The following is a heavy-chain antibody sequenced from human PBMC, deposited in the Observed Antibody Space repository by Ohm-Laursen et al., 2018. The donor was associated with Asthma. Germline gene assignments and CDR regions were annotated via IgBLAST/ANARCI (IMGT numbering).Heavy chain of an antibody. V-gene: IGHV3-30*03. CDR1: GFTFSSYG. D-gene: IGHD3-3*01. CDR3: ARDVMEWYLPAFDF. J-gene: IGHJ4*02. CDR2: GGSYYDGGLK. Sequence: SLRLSCAASGFTFSSYGMHWVRQAPGKGLEWVAVGGSYYDGGLKYYADSVNGRFTVSRDDSKNTLYLQMNSLRPDDTAVYYCARDVMEWYLPAFDFWGQGALVTVSS.